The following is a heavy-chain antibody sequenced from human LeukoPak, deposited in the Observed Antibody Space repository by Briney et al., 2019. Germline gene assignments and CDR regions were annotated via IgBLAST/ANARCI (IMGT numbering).Heavy chain of an antibody. Sequence: SVKVSCKASGGTFSSYAISWVRQAPGQGLEWMGGIIPIFGTANYAQKFQGRVTITADESTSTAYMELSSLRSEDTAVYYCARGGGSGGYSNYFDYWGQGTLVTVSS. D-gene: IGHD3-10*01. CDR1: GGTFSSYA. J-gene: IGHJ4*02. CDR2: IIPIFGTA. V-gene: IGHV1-69*13. CDR3: ARGGGSGGYSNYFDY.